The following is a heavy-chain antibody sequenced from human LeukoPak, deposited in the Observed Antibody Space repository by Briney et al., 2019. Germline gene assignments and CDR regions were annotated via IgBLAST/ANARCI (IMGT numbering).Heavy chain of an antibody. Sequence: SETLSLTCTVSGGSISSGSISSSSYYWGWIRQPPGKGLEWIGSIYYSGSTYYNPSLKSRVTISVDTSKNQFSLKLSSVSAADTAVYYCARQVGYSYGRFDYWGQGTLVTVSS. CDR2: IYYSGST. V-gene: IGHV4-39*01. D-gene: IGHD5-18*01. CDR1: GGSISSGSISSSSYY. CDR3: ARQVGYSYGRFDY. J-gene: IGHJ4*02.